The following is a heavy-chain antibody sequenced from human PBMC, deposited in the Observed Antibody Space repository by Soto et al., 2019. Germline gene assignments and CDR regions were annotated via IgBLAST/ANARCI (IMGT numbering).Heavy chain of an antibody. D-gene: IGHD5-18*01. Sequence: QVQLVQSGAEVKKPGSSVKVSCKASGGNFSSYAISWVRQAPGQGLEWMGGIIPIFGTANYAQKFKGRVTITADESTSTAYMELSSLRSEDTAVYYCARERAIQLWLHDWGQGTLVTVSS. CDR3: ARERAIQLWLHD. J-gene: IGHJ4*02. CDR1: GGNFSSYA. CDR2: IIPIFGTA. V-gene: IGHV1-69*01.